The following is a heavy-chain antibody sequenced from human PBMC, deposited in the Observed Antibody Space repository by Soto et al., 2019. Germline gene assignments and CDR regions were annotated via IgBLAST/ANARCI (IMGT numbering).Heavy chain of an antibody. D-gene: IGHD6-13*01. CDR3: AREGSVQLVRDYFDY. CDR1: GYTFTSYY. Sequence: QVQLVQSGAEVKKPGASVKVSCKASGYTFTSYYMHWVRQAPGQGLEWMGIINPSGGSTSYAQKFQGRVTMTRDTSTSTVYMELSSLRSEDTGVYYCAREGSVQLVRDYFDYWGQGTLVTVSS. V-gene: IGHV1-46*03. CDR2: INPSGGST. J-gene: IGHJ4*02.